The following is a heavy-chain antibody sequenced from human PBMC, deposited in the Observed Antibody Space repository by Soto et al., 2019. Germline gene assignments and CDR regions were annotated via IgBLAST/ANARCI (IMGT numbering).Heavy chain of an antibody. CDR2: ISSSGGTI. V-gene: IGHV3-48*03. Sequence: GGSLRLSCVASGFNFSYNAMSWVRQAPGKGLECISYISSSGGTISYADSVKGRFTISRDNAKNSLYLQMNNLRAEDTAVYYCARGVYDSSGYYYPWGQGTLVTVSS. J-gene: IGHJ5*02. D-gene: IGHD3-22*01. CDR1: GFNFSYNA. CDR3: ARGVYDSSGYYYP.